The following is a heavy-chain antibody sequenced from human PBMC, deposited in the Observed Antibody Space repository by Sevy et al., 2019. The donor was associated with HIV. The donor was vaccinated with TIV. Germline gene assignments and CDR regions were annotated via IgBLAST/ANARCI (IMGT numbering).Heavy chain of an antibody. Sequence: GGSLRLSCAASGFTFSSYGMHWVRQAPGKGLEWVAVISYDGSNKYYADSVKGRFTISRDNSKNTLYLQMNSLRAEDXXXXXXXXXXXXXXXXXXEYFDYWGQGTLVTVSS. V-gene: IGHV3-30*03. J-gene: IGHJ4*02. CDR2: ISYDGSNK. CDR3: XXXXXXXXXXXXEYFDY. CDR1: GFTFSSYG.